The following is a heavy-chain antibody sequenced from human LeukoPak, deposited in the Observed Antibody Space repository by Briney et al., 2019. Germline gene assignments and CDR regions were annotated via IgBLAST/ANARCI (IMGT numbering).Heavy chain of an antibody. CDR1: GGTFSSYA. D-gene: IGHD1-26*01. CDR3: ARASGLDAFDI. Sequence: ASVKVSCKASGGTFSSYAISWVRQAPGQGLEWMGGIIPIFGTANYAQKFQGRVTITADKSTSTVYMELSSLRSEDTAVYYCARASGLDAFDIWGQGTMLTVSS. J-gene: IGHJ3*02. CDR2: IIPIFGTA. V-gene: IGHV1-69*06.